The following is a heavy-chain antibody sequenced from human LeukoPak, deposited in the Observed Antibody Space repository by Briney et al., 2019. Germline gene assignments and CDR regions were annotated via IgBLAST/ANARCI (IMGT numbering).Heavy chain of an antibody. Sequence: SETLSLTCAVSGYSISSGYYWGWIRQPPGKGLEWIGSIYHSGSTYYNPSLKSRVTISVDTSKNQFSLKLSSVTAADTAVYYCVAAMDLWYFDYWGQGTLVTVSS. D-gene: IGHD5-18*01. V-gene: IGHV4-38-2*01. J-gene: IGHJ4*02. CDR2: IYHSGST. CDR3: VAAMDLWYFDY. CDR1: GYSISSGYY.